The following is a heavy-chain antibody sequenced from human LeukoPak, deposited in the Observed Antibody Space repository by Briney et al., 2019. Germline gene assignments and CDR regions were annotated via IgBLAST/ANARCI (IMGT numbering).Heavy chain of an antibody. CDR3: ARVSERLSGIDI. CDR2: INPNSGGT. Sequence: APVKVSCKASGYTFTGYYMHWVRQAPGQGLEWMGWINPNSGGTNYAQKFQGGVTMTRDTSISTAYMELSRLRSDDTAVYYCARVSERLSGIDIWGQGTMVTVSS. D-gene: IGHD1-1*01. CDR1: GYTFTGYY. V-gene: IGHV1-2*02. J-gene: IGHJ3*02.